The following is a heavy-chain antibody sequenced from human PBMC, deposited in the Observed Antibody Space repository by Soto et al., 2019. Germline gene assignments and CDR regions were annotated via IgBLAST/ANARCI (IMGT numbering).Heavy chain of an antibody. CDR3: ARGPLVWFGASRPVGFDY. CDR1: GYTFTGYY. CDR2: INPNSGGT. J-gene: IGHJ4*02. V-gene: IGHV1-2*04. D-gene: IGHD3-10*01. Sequence: ASVKVSCKASGYTFTGYYMHWVRQAPGQGLEWMGWINPNSGGTNYAQKFQGWVTMTRDTSISTAYMELSRLRSDDTAVYYCARGPLVWFGASRPVGFDYWGQGTLVTVSS.